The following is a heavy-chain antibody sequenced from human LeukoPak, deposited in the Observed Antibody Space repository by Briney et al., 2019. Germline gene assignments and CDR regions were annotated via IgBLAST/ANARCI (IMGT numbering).Heavy chain of an antibody. CDR2: IYYSGST. D-gene: IGHD1-26*01. J-gene: IGHJ5*02. V-gene: IGHV4-39*07. CDR1: GGSISSSSYY. Sequence: SETLSLTCTVSGGSISSSSYYWGWIRQPPGKGLEWIGSIYYSGSTYYNPSLKSRVTISVDTSKNQFSLKLSSVTAADTAVYYCARDPIVGATFLFDPWGQGTLVTVSS. CDR3: ARDPIVGATFLFDP.